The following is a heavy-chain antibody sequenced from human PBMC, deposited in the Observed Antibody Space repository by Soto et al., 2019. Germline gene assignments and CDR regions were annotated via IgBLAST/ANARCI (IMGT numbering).Heavy chain of an antibody. CDR3: ARTGYCSSTSCVDV. J-gene: IGHJ6*02. CDR1: VFSLSTSGVG. CDR2: IDWDDDK. Sequence: SGPTLLNPTQTLTLTCTFSVFSLSTSGVGVGWIRQPPGKALEWLALIDWDDDKYYSTSLKTRLTISKDTSKNQVVLTMTNMDPVDTATYYCARTGYCSSTSCVDVWGQGTTVT. D-gene: IGHD2-2*01. V-gene: IGHV2-70*01.